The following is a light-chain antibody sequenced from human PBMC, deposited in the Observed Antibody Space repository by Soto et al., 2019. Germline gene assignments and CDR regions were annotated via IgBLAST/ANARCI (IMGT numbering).Light chain of an antibody. V-gene: IGKV1-39*01. CDR3: QQSYTSPT. CDR2: AAS. Sequence: DIQMTQSPSSLSASVGDRVTITCRAGQTISTYLNWYQQRPGKAPELLIYAASSLQSGVPSRFSGSGSGTDFTLTISSLRPEDFATYYCQQSYTSPTCGGGTKVEIK. CDR1: QTISTY. J-gene: IGKJ4*01.